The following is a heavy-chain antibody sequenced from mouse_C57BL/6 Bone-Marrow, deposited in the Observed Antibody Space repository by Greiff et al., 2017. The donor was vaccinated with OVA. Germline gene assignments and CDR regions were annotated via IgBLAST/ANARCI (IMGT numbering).Heavy chain of an antibody. CDR3: TRWRLRQGFAY. J-gene: IGHJ3*01. CDR2: IDPETGGT. D-gene: IGHD2-4*01. Sequence: QVQLQQSGAELVRPGASVTLSCKASGYTFTDYEMHWVKQTPVHGLEWIGAIDPETGGTAYNQKFKGKAILTADKSSSTAYMELRSLTSEDSAVYYCTRWRLRQGFAYWGQGTLVTVSA. CDR1: GYTFTDYE. V-gene: IGHV1-15*01.